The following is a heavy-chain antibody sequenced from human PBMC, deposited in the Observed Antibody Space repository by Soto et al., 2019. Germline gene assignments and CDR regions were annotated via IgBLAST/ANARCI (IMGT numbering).Heavy chain of an antibody. CDR2: ISFNGGDT. J-gene: IGHJ4*02. Sequence: LRLSCSASGFPFSRFAIHWVRQAPGKGLVYVSGISFNGGDTYHADSVKGRFSISRDSSKNTVYLQMSSLRAEDTAVYYCVKDGAVTFSGWFFDYWGQGTPVTVSS. CDR1: GFPFSRFA. D-gene: IGHD4-4*01. V-gene: IGHV3-64D*06. CDR3: VKDGAVTFSGWFFDY.